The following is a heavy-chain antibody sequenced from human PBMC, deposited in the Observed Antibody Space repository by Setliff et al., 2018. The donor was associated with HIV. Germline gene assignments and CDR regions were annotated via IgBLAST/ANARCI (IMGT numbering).Heavy chain of an antibody. CDR3: TTDGLTDAFDI. J-gene: IGHJ3*02. V-gene: IGHV3-49*04. CDR2: SRSKAYGGTT. CDR1: GFTFGDYA. Sequence: GGSLRLSCTPSGFTFGDYAMSWVRQAPGKGLEWVGFSRSKAYGGTTEYAASVKGRFTISRDDSKNTLYLQMNSLKTEDTAVYYCTTDGLTDAFDIWGQGTMVTVSS.